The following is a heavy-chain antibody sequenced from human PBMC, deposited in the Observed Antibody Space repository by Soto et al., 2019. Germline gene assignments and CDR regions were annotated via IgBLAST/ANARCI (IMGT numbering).Heavy chain of an antibody. CDR3: ARGERSSGWYLGYYFDY. V-gene: IGHV3-30-3*01. CDR2: ISYDGSNK. Sequence: QVQLVESGGGVVQPGRSLRLSCAASGFTFSSYAMHWVRQAPGKGLEWVAVISYDGSNKYYADSVKGRFTISRDNSKNTLYLPMNSLRAEDTAVYYCARGERSSGWYLGYYFDYWGQGTLVTVSS. D-gene: IGHD6-19*01. J-gene: IGHJ4*02. CDR1: GFTFSSYA.